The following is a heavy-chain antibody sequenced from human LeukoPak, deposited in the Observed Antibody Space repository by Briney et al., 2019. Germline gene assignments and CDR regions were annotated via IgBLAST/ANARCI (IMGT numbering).Heavy chain of an antibody. CDR3: ASSQNYYDSSGEAYDI. Sequence: PGGSLSLSCAASGFTVSSNYMSWVRQAPGKGLEWVSVIYSGGSTYYADSVKGRFTISRDNSKNTLYLQMNSLRAEDTAVYYCASSQNYYDSSGEAYDICGQGTMVTVSS. D-gene: IGHD3-22*01. J-gene: IGHJ3*02. CDR1: GFTVSSNY. CDR2: IYSGGST. V-gene: IGHV3-53*01.